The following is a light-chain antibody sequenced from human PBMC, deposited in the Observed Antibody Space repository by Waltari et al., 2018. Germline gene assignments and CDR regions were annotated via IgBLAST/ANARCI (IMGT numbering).Light chain of an antibody. CDR3: NSRDSSGNLVV. CDR2: GKN. CDR1: SLRSYY. Sequence: SSELTQDPAVSVALGQTVRITCQGDSLRSYYASWYQQKPGQAPVLVIYGKNNRPSGIPDRYPCSSSGNTASLTITGAQAEDEADYYCNSRDSSGNLVVFGGGTKLTVL. V-gene: IGLV3-19*01. J-gene: IGLJ2*01.